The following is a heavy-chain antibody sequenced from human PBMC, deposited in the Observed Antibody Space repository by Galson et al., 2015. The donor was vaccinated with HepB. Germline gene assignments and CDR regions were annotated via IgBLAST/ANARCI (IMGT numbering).Heavy chain of an antibody. V-gene: IGHV1-3*01. CDR3: ARGRWSSTSTAYYLDY. J-gene: IGHJ4*02. D-gene: IGHD4-23*01. CDR2: INAGNGHT. Sequence: SVKVSCKASGYTFTGCAVYWVRQAPGQRPEWMGWINAGNGHTKYLQQFQGRLTVTRDTSASTTYMELSSLTSEDTALYYCARGRWSSTSTAYYLDYWGQGTQVTVSS. CDR1: GYTFTGCA.